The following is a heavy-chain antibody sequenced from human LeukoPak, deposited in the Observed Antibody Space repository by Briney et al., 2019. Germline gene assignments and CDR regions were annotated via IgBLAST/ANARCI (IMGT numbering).Heavy chain of an antibody. D-gene: IGHD2-2*01. CDR2: MNPNSGAT. J-gene: IGHJ3*01. Sequence: ASVKVSCKTSGFTFTSHDYNWVRQAAGQGLEWMGWMNPNSGATGYAQKFQGRVTMTRDTSITTVYMELSSLTSEDTAVYYCARDGRGAAAPDDAFDVWGQGQWSPSLQ. CDR3: ARDGRGAAAPDDAFDV. CDR1: GFTFTSHD. V-gene: IGHV1-8*01.